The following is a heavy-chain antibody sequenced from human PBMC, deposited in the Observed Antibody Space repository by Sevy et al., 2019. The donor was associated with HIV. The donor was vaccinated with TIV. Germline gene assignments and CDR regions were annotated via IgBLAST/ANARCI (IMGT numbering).Heavy chain of an antibody. D-gene: IGHD1-1*01. V-gene: IGHV1-8*01. J-gene: IGHJ4*02. CDR1: GYTFSSYD. Sequence: ASVKVSCKASGYTFSSYDINWVRQATGQGLEWMGWMNPNSGNTGYAQKFQGRVTMTRNTSISTAYMELSNLRSDDTAVYYCARHVGRTPTDTRARSLDYWGQGTLVTVSS. CDR3: ARHVGRTPTDTRARSLDY. CDR2: MNPNSGNT.